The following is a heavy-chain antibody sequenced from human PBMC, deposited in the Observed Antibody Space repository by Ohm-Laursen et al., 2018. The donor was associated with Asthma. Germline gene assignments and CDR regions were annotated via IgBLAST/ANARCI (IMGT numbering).Heavy chain of an antibody. Sequence: GSLRLSCSASGFTFSDYYMSWIRQAPGKGLEWVSYISSSSSTIYYADSVKGRFTISRDNARNSLYLQMNSLRAEDTAVYYCANTDYDFWSGLGFDPWGQGTLVTVSS. CDR2: ISSSSSTI. CDR3: ANTDYDFWSGLGFDP. V-gene: IGHV3-11*04. CDR1: GFTFSDYY. D-gene: IGHD3-3*01. J-gene: IGHJ5*02.